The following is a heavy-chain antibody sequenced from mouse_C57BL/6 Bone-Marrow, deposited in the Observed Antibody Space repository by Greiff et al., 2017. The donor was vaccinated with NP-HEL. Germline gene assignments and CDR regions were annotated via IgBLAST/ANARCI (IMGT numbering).Heavy chain of an antibody. D-gene: IGHD2-2*01. CDR3: ARAGGLRNYAMDY. CDR1: GYTFTSYW. Sequence: QVQLQQPGAELVKPGASVKLSCKASGYTFTSYWMHWVKQRPGQGLEWIGMIHPNRGSTNYNEKFKSKATLTVDKSSSTAYMQLSSLTSEDSAVYYCARAGGLRNYAMDYWGQGTSVTVSS. J-gene: IGHJ4*01. V-gene: IGHV1-64*01. CDR2: IHPNRGST.